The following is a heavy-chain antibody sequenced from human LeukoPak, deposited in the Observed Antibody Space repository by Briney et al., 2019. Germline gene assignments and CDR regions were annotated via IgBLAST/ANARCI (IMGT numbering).Heavy chain of an antibody. V-gene: IGHV1-2*02. D-gene: IGHD3-22*01. J-gene: IGHJ4*02. CDR1: GYTFTGYY. CDR3: ARDAGGYYDSDFDY. CDR2: INPNSGGT. Sequence: ASVKVSCKASGYTFTGYYMHWVRQAPGQGLEWMGWINPNSGGTNYAQKFQGRVTMTRDTSISTAYMELSRLRSDDTAVYYCARDAGGYYDSDFDYWGQGTLVTVSS.